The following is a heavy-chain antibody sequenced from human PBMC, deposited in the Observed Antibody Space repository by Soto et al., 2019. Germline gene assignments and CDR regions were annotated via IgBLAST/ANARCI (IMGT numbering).Heavy chain of an antibody. CDR2: IYYSGST. V-gene: IGHV4-31*03. CDR3: ARDGRRNIDY. J-gene: IGHJ4*02. Sequence: SVTLSLTCTVSGGSISSGGYYWSWIRQHPGKGLEWIGYIYYSGSTYYNPSLKSRVTISVDTSKNQFSLKLSSVTAADTAVYYCARDGRRNIDYWGQGTLVPSPQ. CDR1: GGSISSGGYY.